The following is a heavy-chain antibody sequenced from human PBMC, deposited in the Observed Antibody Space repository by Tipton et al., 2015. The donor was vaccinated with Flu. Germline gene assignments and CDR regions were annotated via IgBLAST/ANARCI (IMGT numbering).Heavy chain of an antibody. V-gene: IGHV4-59*03. D-gene: IGHD3-16*02. CDR3: AGWTDYLWGNYRTFAY. CDR1: GGSISSYY. Sequence: TLSLTCTVSGGSISSYYWSWIRQLPGKGLEWIGYIYYTGSTDYNPSLKSRVTISVDTSKNQFSLKLSSVTAADTAVYYCAGWTDYLWGNYRTFAYWGQGTLVTVAP. J-gene: IGHJ4*02. CDR2: IYYTGST.